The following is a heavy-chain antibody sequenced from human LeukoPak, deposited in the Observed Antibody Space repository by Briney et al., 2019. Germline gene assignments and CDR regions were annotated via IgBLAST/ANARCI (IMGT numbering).Heavy chain of an antibody. CDR2: INPNSGGT. V-gene: IGHV1-2*02. CDR1: GYTFTSYY. Sequence: ASVKVSCKASGYTFTSYYMHLVRQAPGQGLEWMGWINPNSGGTNYAQKFQGRVTMTRDTTISTAYMELSRLRSDDTAVYYCARGSDDFWSGYSPSYWGQGNLVTVSS. J-gene: IGHJ4*02. CDR3: ARGSDDFWSGYSPSY. D-gene: IGHD3-3*01.